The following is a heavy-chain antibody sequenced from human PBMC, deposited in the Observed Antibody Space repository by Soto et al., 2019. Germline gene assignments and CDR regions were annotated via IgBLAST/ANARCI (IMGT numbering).Heavy chain of an antibody. CDR2: ISGSGGST. CDR1: GFTFSSYA. J-gene: IGHJ4*02. D-gene: IGHD3-22*01. V-gene: IGHV3-23*01. Sequence: HPGGSLRLSCAASGFTFSSYAMSWVRQAPGKGLEWVSAISGSGGSTYYADSVKGRFTISRDNSKNTLYLQMNSLRAEDTAVYYCAKVSRYYYDSSGYYYFDYWGQGTLVTVSS. CDR3: AKVSRYYYDSSGYYYFDY.